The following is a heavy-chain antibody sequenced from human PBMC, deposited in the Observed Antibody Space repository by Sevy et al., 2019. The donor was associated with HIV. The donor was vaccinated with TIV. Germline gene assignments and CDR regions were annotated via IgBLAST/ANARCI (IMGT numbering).Heavy chain of an antibody. CDR3: AKDTSRVVAGTGYFDY. D-gene: IGHD6-19*01. CDR1: GFTFEDSA. J-gene: IGHJ4*02. CDR2: ISWNSATR. Sequence: GGSLRLSCVASGFTFEDSAMHWVWQAPGKGLEWVSGISWNSATRGYADSVKGRFTISRDNAKNSLYLQMNSLRTEDTALYYCAKDTSRVVAGTGYFDYWGQGTLVTVSS. V-gene: IGHV3-9*01.